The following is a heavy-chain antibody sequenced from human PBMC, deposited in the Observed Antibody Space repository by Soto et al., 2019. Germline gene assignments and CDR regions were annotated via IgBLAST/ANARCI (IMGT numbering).Heavy chain of an antibody. J-gene: IGHJ4*02. Sequence: QVQLVESGGGVVQPGRSLRLSCAASGFTFNTYGMHWVRQAPGKGLEWVAVIYYDGRNKYYADSVKGRFTIFRDNSKNTVNLQMNSLRVEDTAVYYCARDLGELWPSVGGYWGQGTLVTVSS. V-gene: IGHV3-33*01. CDR2: IYYDGRNK. CDR3: ARDLGELWPSVGGY. D-gene: IGHD1-26*01. CDR1: GFTFNTYG.